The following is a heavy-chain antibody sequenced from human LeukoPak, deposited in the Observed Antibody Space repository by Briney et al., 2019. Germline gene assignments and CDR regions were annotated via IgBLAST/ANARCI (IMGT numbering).Heavy chain of an antibody. J-gene: IGHJ4*02. D-gene: IGHD5-12*01. CDR3: ARGEVATPFDY. Sequence: VASVKVSCKASGGTFSSYGISWVRQAPGQGLEWMGWISAYNGNTNYAQKLQGRVTMTTDTSTSTAYMELRSLRSDDTAVYYCARGEVATPFDYWGQGTLVTVSS. CDR1: GGTFSSYG. V-gene: IGHV1-18*01. CDR2: ISAYNGNT.